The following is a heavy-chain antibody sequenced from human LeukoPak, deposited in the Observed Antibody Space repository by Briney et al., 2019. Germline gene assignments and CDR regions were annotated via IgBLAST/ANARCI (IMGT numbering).Heavy chain of an antibody. J-gene: IGHJ3*01. D-gene: IGHD3-10*01. CDR1: GFTFRNYC. CDR3: ARIGSETYHDAFDL. CDR2: IIQDGSQK. V-gene: IGHV3-7*03. Sequence: GGSLRLSCAASGFTFRNYCLGWVRQAPGKGLEWVANIIQDGSQKYHVDSVKGRLSISRDNAKNSLYLQMNSLGAEDTAMYYYARIGSETYHDAFDLWGQGTMVTVFS.